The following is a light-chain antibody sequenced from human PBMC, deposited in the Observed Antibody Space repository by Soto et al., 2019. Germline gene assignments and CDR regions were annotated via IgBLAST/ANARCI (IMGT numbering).Light chain of an antibody. CDR3: QQYSKWPPWT. CDR2: RAS. CDR1: RSLSGN. V-gene: IGKV3-15*01. J-gene: IGKJ1*01. Sequence: EIVMTRSPATLAGCPGETVTLSCRARRSLSGNPAWYQQKPGQTPRLLIFRASTRATGVPARFSGRGSGTEFTLTISGLRSEDFAVYYCQQYSKWPPWTFGPGTKVDIK.